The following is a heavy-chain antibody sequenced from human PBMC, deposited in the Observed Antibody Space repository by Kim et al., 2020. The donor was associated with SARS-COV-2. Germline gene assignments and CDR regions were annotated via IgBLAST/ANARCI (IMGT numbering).Heavy chain of an antibody. CDR3: NRDNYGGSGFWFDP. J-gene: IGHJ2*01. D-gene: IGHD4-17*01. Sequence: GGSLRLSCAASGFTFSNSWMSWVRQAPGKGLEWVGRIKSKTDGRTTDYAAPGKGRFTIEKDDSKNKLYLNMNSLKTEDTAVCYCNRDNYGGSGFWFDPWGRGTLVTVSS. CDR2: IKSKTDGRTT. CDR1: GFTFSNSW. V-gene: IGHV3-15*01.